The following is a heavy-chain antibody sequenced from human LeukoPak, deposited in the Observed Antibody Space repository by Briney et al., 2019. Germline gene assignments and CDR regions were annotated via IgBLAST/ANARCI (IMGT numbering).Heavy chain of an antibody. D-gene: IGHD2-8*01. CDR2: ISSSGSTI. CDR1: GFTFSSYE. V-gene: IGHV3-48*03. J-gene: IGHJ4*02. Sequence: GGSLRLSCAASGFTFSSYEMNWVRQAPGKGLEWVSYISSSGSTIYYADSVKGRFTISRDNAKNSLYLQTNSLRAEDTAVYYCGGGGEWFSAGGVFDYWGQGTLVTVSS. CDR3: GGGGEWFSAGGVFDY.